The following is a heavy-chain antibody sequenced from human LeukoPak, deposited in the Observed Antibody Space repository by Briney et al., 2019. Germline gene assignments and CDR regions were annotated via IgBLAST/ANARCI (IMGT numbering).Heavy chain of an antibody. J-gene: IGHJ4*02. V-gene: IGHV3-30*18. CDR2: ISDGGTHE. D-gene: IGHD6-13*01. CDR3: AKDGSFGSGWYPLPSDY. CDR1: GFTFSTYA. Sequence: GGSLRLSCEASGFTFSTYAMHWVRQAPGKGLEWVALISDGGTHEYYPDSVKGRFTISRDNSRNTLYLQMNSLRPEDTAVYYCAKDGSFGSGWYPLPSDYWGQGTLVTVSS.